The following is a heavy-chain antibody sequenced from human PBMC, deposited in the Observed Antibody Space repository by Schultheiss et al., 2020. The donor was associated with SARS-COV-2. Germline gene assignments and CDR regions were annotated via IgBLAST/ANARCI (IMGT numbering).Heavy chain of an antibody. CDR1: GFTFSSYG. Sequence: GESLKISCAASGFTFSSYGMHWVRQAPGKGLEWVAVISYDGSNKYYADSVKGRFTISRDNSKNTLYLQMNSLRAEDTAVYYCASESSIAARPATPGYWGQGTLVTVSS. D-gene: IGHD6-6*01. CDR2: ISYDGSNK. V-gene: IGHV3-30*03. J-gene: IGHJ4*02. CDR3: ASESSIAARPATPGY.